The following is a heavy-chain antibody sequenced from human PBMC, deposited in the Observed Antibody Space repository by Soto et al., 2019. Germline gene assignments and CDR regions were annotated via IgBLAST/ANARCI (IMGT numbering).Heavy chain of an antibody. CDR2: INTDGSIT. D-gene: IGHD3-3*01. V-gene: IGHV3-74*01. Sequence: EVQLVESGGGLVQPGGSLRLSCAASGFTFSSNWMHWVRRVPGRGLVWVSRINTDGSITDYVDSVKGRFTISRDNAKNTLYLQVNSLRAEDTAMYYCTRETMTIRLYFDYWGQGALVTVSS. CDR3: TRETMTIRLYFDY. J-gene: IGHJ4*02. CDR1: GFTFSSNW.